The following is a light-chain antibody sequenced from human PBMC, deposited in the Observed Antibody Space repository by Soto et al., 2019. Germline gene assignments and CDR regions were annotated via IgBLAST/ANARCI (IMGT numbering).Light chain of an antibody. CDR3: QQSYSTPFT. V-gene: IGKV1-39*01. CDR1: QSISTY. Sequence: DIQMTQSPSSLSASVGDRVTITCRASQSISTYLNWYQQKAEKAPKVMIHAASSLQSGVPSRFSGSGSGTDFTLTISSLQPEDFGTYYCQQSYSTPFTFAPGTKVDIK. CDR2: AAS. J-gene: IGKJ3*01.